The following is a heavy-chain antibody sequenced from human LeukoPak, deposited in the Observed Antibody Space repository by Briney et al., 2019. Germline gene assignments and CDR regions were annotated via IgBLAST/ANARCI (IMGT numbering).Heavy chain of an antibody. Sequence: GGSLRLSCAVSGFTFSDYYMSWIRQAPGKGLKWVSYITGSGNNIYYADSVKGRFTISRDNAKNSLYLQMNSLRAEDTAVFYCAGGRGSSGEFDYWGQGTLVTVSS. CDR2: ITGSGNNI. V-gene: IGHV3-11*04. D-gene: IGHD5-12*01. CDR3: AGGRGSSGEFDY. J-gene: IGHJ4*02. CDR1: GFTFSDYY.